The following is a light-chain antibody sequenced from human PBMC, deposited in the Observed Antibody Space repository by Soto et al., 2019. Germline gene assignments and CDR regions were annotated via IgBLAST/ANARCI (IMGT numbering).Light chain of an antibody. J-gene: IGLJ1*01. Sequence: QSVLTQPASVSGSPRHSITISCTGTSSDVGAYDYVSWYQQHPDKAPKLMIYEVSNRPSGVSNRFSGSKSVNTATLTISGLQAEDEADYYCSSYTSSSTRVFGTGTKVTIL. V-gene: IGLV2-14*03. CDR1: SSDVGAYDY. CDR3: SSYTSSSTRV. CDR2: EVS.